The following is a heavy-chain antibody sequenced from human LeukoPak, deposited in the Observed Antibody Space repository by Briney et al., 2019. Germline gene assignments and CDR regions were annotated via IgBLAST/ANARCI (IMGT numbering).Heavy chain of an antibody. J-gene: IGHJ4*02. D-gene: IGHD3-22*01. CDR1: GFTFDDYA. V-gene: IGHV3-9*01. CDR3: ARSDYYDSSGLDY. CDR2: ISWNSGSI. Sequence: GRSLRLSCAASGFTFDDYAMHWVRQAPGKGLEWVSGISWNSGSIGYADSVKGRFTISRDNAKNSLYLQMNSLRAEDTAVYYCARSDYYDSSGLDYWGQGTLVTVSS.